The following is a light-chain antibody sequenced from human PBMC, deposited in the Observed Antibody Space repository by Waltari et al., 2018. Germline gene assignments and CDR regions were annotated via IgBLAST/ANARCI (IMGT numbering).Light chain of an antibody. CDR1: PSILSSSNNKNF. CDR2: WAS. CDR3: QQYFTFPGT. V-gene: IGKV4-1*01. J-gene: IGKJ3*01. Sequence: DVVLTQSPDSLSVSLGERDTINCKSSPSILSSSNNKNFLAWYQHKAGHPPKLLFSWASTRESGVPDRFSASGSWSDFTLPISSLQAEDVSVYFCQQYFTFPGTFGPGTKVDI.